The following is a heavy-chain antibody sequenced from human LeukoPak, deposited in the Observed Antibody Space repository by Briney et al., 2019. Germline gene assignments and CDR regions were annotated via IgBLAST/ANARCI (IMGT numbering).Heavy chain of an antibody. CDR1: GYTFTSYA. V-gene: IGHV7-4-1*02. J-gene: IGHJ6*03. CDR3: VRDSSYYDSSGANYYYMDV. D-gene: IGHD3-22*01. Sequence: GASVKVSCKASGYTFTSYAMNWVRQAPGQGLEWMGWINTNTGNPTYAQGFTGRFVFSLDTSVSTAYLQISSLKAEDTAVYYCVRDSSYYDSSGANYYYMDVWGKGTTVTVSS. CDR2: INTNTGNP.